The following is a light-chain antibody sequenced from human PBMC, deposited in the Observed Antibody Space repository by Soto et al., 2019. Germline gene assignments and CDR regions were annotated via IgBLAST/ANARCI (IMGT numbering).Light chain of an antibody. CDR2: RVS. CDR1: QSLVHPDGRTY. CDR3: MQGTLART. J-gene: IGKJ1*01. Sequence: DIVMTQSPLSLPVSLGQPASISCRSNQSLVHPDGRTYLNWYQQRPGQSPRRLIYRVSNWDSGVTDRISGSVSVTDFTLRISRVEAEDVAVYYCMQGTLARTFGQGTMVEIK. V-gene: IGKV2-30*02.